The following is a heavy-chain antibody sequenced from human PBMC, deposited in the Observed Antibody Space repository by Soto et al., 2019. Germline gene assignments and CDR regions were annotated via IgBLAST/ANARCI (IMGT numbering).Heavy chain of an antibody. Sequence: GASVKVSCKASGYSFTSYGINWVRQAPGQGLEWMGWISTYNGDTNYAQKLQGRVTMTTDTSTTTAYMELRSLRSDDTAVYYCARGDSTGSPRGWFDPWGQGTLVTVLL. CDR2: ISTYNGDT. D-gene: IGHD6-19*01. V-gene: IGHV1-18*04. J-gene: IGHJ5*02. CDR3: ARGDSTGSPRGWFDP. CDR1: GYSFTSYG.